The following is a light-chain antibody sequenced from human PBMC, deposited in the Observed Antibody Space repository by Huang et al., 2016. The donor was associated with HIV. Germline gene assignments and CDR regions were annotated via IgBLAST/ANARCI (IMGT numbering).Light chain of an antibody. Sequence: EVVMTQSPATLSVSPGERATLSCRPSQIICSKLAWYGQKPGQAPRLLIYGASTRATGIPDSFSGSWSVTEFTLTISSLQSEDFAVYYCQQYNNWPLTFGGGTKVEIK. J-gene: IGKJ4*01. V-gene: IGKV3-15*01. CDR2: GAS. CDR1: QIICSK. CDR3: QQYNNWPLT.